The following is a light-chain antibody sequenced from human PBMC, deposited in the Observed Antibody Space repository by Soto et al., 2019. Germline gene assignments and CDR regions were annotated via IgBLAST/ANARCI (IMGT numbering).Light chain of an antibody. CDR2: DAS. V-gene: IGKV1-5*01. CDR1: QSISSG. CDR3: QQYNSYSPWT. Sequence: DIQMTQSPPTLSASLGDRVTITCRASQSISSGLAWYQQKPGKAPKVLIYDASSLQSGVPSRFSGSGSGTEFTLTISSLQPEDFAIYYCQQYNSYSPWTFGQGTKVDIK. J-gene: IGKJ1*01.